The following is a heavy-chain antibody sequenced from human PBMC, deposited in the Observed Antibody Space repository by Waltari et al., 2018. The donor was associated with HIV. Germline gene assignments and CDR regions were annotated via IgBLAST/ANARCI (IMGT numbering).Heavy chain of an antibody. CDR2: IIPILGIA. CDR3: ASGRAAAGMSGYYYGMDV. J-gene: IGHJ6*02. Sequence: QVQLVQSGAEVKKPGSSVKVSCKASGGTFSSYAISWVRPAPGQGLEWMGRIIPILGIANYAQKFQGRVTITADKSTSTAYMELSSLRSEDTAVYYCASGRAAAGMSGYYYGMDVWGQGTTVTVSS. D-gene: IGHD6-13*01. CDR1: GGTFSSYA. V-gene: IGHV1-69*04.